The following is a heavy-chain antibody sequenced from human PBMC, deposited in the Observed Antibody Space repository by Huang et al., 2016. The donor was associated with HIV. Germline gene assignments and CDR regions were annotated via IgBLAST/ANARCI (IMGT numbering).Heavy chain of an antibody. CDR3: SRGRGTSWSFFDT. CDR2: ITQRGRT. CDR1: GGSLSGFF. V-gene: IGHV4-34*01. J-gene: IGHJ5*02. Sequence: QVRLDPWGAGLLKPSETLTLTCAVYGGSLSGFFWSWIRQSPGRGLEWLGEITQRGRTNYNTTLKSRVTIAIDTSKKQFALKLKSVTADDTSTYYCSRGRGTSWSFFDTWGQGSFVTVSS. D-gene: IGHD2-2*01.